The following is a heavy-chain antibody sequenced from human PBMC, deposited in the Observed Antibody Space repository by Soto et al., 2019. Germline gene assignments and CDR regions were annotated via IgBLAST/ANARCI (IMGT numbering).Heavy chain of an antibody. CDR3: AKNGQLPYCYYGMDV. CDR2: ISGYNGDT. J-gene: IGHJ6*02. CDR1: GYTFTRYG. D-gene: IGHD1-1*01. V-gene: IGHV1-18*01. Sequence: QCQLVQSGPEVKKPGASVKVSCKASGYTFTRYGISWVRQAPGQGLEWMGWISGYNGDTNSAQKVQGRVTMTIDTSTSTAYMELRSLTSDDTAIYYCAKNGQLPYCYYGMDVWGQGTTVTVSS.